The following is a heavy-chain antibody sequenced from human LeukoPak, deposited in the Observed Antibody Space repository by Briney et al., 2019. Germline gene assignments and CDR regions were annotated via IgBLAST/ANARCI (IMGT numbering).Heavy chain of an antibody. CDR2: MNWNGGRT. CDR3: ARVDGSYPPGSDY. CDR1: GVTFAESD. Sequence: GGCLRLSCAASGVTFAESDRSWGRQAPGEGVWWVSGMNWNGGRTGYADSVKGRFTISRDNARKSLYLQMNSLRAEDTALYYCARVDGSYPPGSDYWGQGTLVTVSS. J-gene: IGHJ4*02. D-gene: IGHD1-26*01. V-gene: IGHV3-20*04.